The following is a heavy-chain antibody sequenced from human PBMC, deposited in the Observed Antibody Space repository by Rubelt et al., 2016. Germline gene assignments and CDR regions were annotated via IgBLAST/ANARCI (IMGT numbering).Heavy chain of an antibody. Sequence: QLQLQESGPGLVKPSETLSLTCTVSGGSISGTIYYWGWIRQPPGTGLEWIGSIYYSGSTYYNTSLTTRRTISAETSKNQLSLNLRSGTAAETAVYYCARDPIYGMDVWGQGTTVTVSS. J-gene: IGHJ6*02. CDR3: ARDPIYGMDV. CDR1: GGSISGTIYY. CDR2: IYYSGST. V-gene: IGHV4-39*07.